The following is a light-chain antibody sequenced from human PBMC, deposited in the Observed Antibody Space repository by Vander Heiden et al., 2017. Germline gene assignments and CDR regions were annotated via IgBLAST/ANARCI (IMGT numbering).Light chain of an antibody. V-gene: IGKV3-20*01. CDR1: QSVSSSY. CDR2: GAS. CDR3: QHDGSSPYT. J-gene: IGKJ2*01. Sequence: ESVLTHSPRSLSFSPGQRATLACRASQSVSSSYLAWYQQKPGQAPRLLIFGASSRATGIPDRFSGSGSGTDFTLTISRLEPEDFALYYCQHDGSSPYTFGQGTKLEIK.